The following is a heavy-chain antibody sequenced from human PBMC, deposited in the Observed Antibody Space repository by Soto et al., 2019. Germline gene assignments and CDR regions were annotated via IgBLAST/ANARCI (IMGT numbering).Heavy chain of an antibody. J-gene: IGHJ4*02. CDR3: AKLQGSGSYYDEDY. Sequence: QVQLIQSGAEVRTSGSSVKVSCKALGGPSNNYGDSWVRQAPGQGLEWMGGIVPLFGTANYAPKFQGRIRITADDSTRTVNMELRSLTSDDTAVYYCAKLQGSGSYYDEDYWGQGTLVTVSS. CDR2: IVPLFGTA. V-gene: IGHV1-69*01. D-gene: IGHD3-10*01. CDR1: GGPSNNYG.